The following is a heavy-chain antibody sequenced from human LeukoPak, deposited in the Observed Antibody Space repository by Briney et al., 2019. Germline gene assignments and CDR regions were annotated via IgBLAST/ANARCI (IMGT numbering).Heavy chain of an antibody. V-gene: IGHV3-33*06. D-gene: IGHD2-21*02. J-gene: IGHJ4*02. CDR1: GFTFSSYG. Sequence: PGRSLRLSCAASGFTFSSYGMHWVRQAPGKGLEWVAVIWYDGSNKYYADSVKGRFTISRDNSKNTLYLQMNSLRAEDTAVYYCAKAVVTAIHAFDYWGQGTLVTVSS. CDR2: IWYDGSNK. CDR3: AKAVVTAIHAFDY.